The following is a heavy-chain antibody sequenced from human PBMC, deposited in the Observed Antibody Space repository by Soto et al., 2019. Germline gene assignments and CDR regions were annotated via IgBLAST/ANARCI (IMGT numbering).Heavy chain of an antibody. D-gene: IGHD3-9*01. V-gene: IGHV1-69*13. Sequence: SVKVSCKASGGTFSSYAISWVRQAPGQGLEWMGGIIPIFGTANYAQKFQGRVTITADESTSTAYMELSSLRSEDTAVYYCASPLTDYDTLTGYYGAFDIWGQGTMVTVSS. J-gene: IGHJ3*02. CDR2: IIPIFGTA. CDR1: GGTFSSYA. CDR3: ASPLTDYDTLTGYYGAFDI.